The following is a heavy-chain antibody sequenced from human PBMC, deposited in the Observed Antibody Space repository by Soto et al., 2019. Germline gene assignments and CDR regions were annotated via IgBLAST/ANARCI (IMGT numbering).Heavy chain of an antibody. D-gene: IGHD3-3*01. J-gene: IGHJ6*02. CDR3: ARDGAHYDFWSGYYTDYYGMDV. CDR2: ISYDGCNK. Sequence: QVPLVASGGGVVQPGRSLRLSCAASGFTFSSYAMHWVRQAPGAGLEWVAVISYDGCNKYYADSVKGRFTNSSDTSKNTLYLQMNSLRAEDTAVYYCARDGAHYDFWSGYYTDYYGMDVWGQGTTVTVS. V-gene: IGHV3-30-3*01. CDR1: GFTFSSYA.